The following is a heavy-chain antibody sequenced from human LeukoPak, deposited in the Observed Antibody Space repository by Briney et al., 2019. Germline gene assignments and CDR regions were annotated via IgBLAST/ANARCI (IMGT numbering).Heavy chain of an antibody. CDR2: INPNSGGT. J-gene: IGHJ5*02. Sequence: GASVKVSCKASGYTFTSYGISWVRQAPGHGLEWMGWINPNSGGTNYAQKFQSRVTMTRDTSISTAYMELSRLRSDDTAVYYCARWGDKNEYSSSSNAWGQGTLVTVSS. D-gene: IGHD6-6*01. V-gene: IGHV1-2*02. CDR1: GYTFTSYG. CDR3: ARWGDKNEYSSSSNA.